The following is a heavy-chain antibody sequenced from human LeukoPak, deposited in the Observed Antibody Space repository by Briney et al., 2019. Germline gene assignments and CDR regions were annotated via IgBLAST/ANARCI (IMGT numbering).Heavy chain of an antibody. CDR2: INHSGST. V-gene: IGHV4-34*01. J-gene: IGHJ4*02. CDR3: ARMGRGYKY. Sequence: SETLSLTCAVYGGSFSGYYWSWIRQPLGKGLEWIGEINHSGSTNYNPSLKSRVTISVDTSKNQFSLKLSSVTAADTAVYYCARMGRGYKYWGQGTLVTVSS. D-gene: IGHD5-18*01. CDR1: GGSFSGYY.